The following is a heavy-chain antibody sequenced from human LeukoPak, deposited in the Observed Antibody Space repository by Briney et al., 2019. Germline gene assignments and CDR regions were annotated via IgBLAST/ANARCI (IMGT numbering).Heavy chain of an antibody. V-gene: IGHV3-30-3*01. J-gene: IGHJ4*02. CDR3: ARRTRTGGDYGPTNY. CDR2: ISYDGSNK. Sequence: LPGGSLRLSCAASGFTFSSYAMHWVRQAPGKGLGWVAVISYDGSNKYYADSVKGRFTISRDNSKNTLYLQMNSLRAEDTAVYYCARRTRTGGDYGPTNYWGQGTLDTVSS. D-gene: IGHD4-17*01. CDR1: GFTFSSYA.